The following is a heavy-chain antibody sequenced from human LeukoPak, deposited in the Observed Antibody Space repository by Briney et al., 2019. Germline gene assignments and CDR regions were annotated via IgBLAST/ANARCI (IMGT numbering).Heavy chain of an antibody. CDR3: ARGFDRGYSRTPFDP. D-gene: IGHD5-18*01. Sequence: ASVKVSCKASGYTFTGYYMHWVRPAPGQGLEWMGWINPNSGGTNYAQKFQGWVTMTRDTSISTAYMELSRLRSDDTAVYYCARGFDRGYSRTPFDPWGQGTLVTVSS. CDR1: GYTFTGYY. V-gene: IGHV1-2*04. CDR2: INPNSGGT. J-gene: IGHJ5*02.